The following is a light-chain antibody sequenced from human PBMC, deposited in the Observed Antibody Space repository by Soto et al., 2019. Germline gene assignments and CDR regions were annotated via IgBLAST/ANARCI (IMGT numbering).Light chain of an antibody. CDR1: SSDVGGYNY. CDR3: SSYAGRNILL. V-gene: IGLV2-8*01. J-gene: IGLJ2*01. CDR2: EVS. Sequence: QSVLTQPPSASGSPGQSVTISCTGTSSDVGGYNYVSWYQQHPDKAPKLMIYEVSKRPSGVPDRFSGSKSGNTASLTVSGLQADDEADYYCSSYAGRNILLFGGGTKLTVL.